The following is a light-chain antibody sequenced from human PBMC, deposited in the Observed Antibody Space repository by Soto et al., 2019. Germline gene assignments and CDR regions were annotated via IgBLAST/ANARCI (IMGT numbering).Light chain of an antibody. CDR1: SSVVGAYNY. CDR2: DVS. V-gene: IGLV2-11*01. Sequence: QSALTQPRSVSGSPGQSVTISCTGTSSVVGAYNYVSWYQQHPGKALKLMTYDVSKRPSGVPDRFSGSKSGNTASLTISGLQAEDEADYYCCSYADNYSYVFRTGTKVTVL. CDR3: CSYADNYSYV. J-gene: IGLJ1*01.